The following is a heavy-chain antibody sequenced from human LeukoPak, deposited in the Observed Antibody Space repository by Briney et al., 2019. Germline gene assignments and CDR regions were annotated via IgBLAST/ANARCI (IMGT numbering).Heavy chain of an antibody. D-gene: IGHD1-1*01. J-gene: IGHJ4*02. CDR3: AKGLPEPGTFYFAS. Sequence: GGSLRLSCAASGITFSIYAMTWVRQAPGKGLEWVSGISGSGGTTYYADSVKGRFTISRDNSKNTLYLQMSSLRAEDTAVYYCAKGLPEPGTFYFASGAQGPLVPVS. CDR1: GITFSIYA. CDR2: ISGSGGTT. V-gene: IGHV3-23*01.